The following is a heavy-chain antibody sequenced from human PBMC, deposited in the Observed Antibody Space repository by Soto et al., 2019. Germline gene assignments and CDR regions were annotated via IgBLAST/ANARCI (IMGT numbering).Heavy chain of an antibody. CDR1: GFTVSSNY. J-gene: IGHJ4*02. CDR2: IYSGGST. Sequence: EVQLVESGGGLIQPGGSLRLSCAASGFTVSSNYLSWVRQAPGKGLERVSVIYSGGSTYYADSVKGRFTISRDNSKNTLYLQMNRLRAEDTAVYYWARDVGGDSSGYSVYWGQGTLVTVSS. D-gene: IGHD3-22*01. V-gene: IGHV3-53*01. CDR3: ARDVGGDSSGYSVY.